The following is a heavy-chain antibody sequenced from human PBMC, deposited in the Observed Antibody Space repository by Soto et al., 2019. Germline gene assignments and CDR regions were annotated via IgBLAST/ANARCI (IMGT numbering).Heavy chain of an antibody. CDR3: AKDKRGYCSSTSCPYFDY. CDR1: GFTFSSYG. CDR2: ISYDGSNK. J-gene: IGHJ4*02. D-gene: IGHD2-2*01. Sequence: GGSLRLSCAASGFTFSSYGMHWVRQAPGKGLEWVAVISYDGSNKYYADSVKGRFTISRDNSKNTLYLQMNSLRAEDTAVYYCAKDKRGYCSSTSCPYFDYWGQGTLVTVS. V-gene: IGHV3-30*18.